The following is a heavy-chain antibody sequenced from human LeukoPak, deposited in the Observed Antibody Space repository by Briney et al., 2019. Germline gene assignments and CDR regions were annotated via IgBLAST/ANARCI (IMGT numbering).Heavy chain of an antibody. V-gene: IGHV1-46*01. CDR2: INPGGGNT. J-gene: IGHJ3*02. D-gene: IGHD5-24*01. CDR1: GYTFTNYY. Sequence: ASVKVSCKASGYTFTNYYIHWVRQAPGQGLEWMGLINPGGGNTNYAQNFQGRVTMTRDTSASTVYMELSSLRSEDTAIYYCARIRDGYNNAYDIWGQGTVVTVPS. CDR3: ARIRDGYNNAYDI.